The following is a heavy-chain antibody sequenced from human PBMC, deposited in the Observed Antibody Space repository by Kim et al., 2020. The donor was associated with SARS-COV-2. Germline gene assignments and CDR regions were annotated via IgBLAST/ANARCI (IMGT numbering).Heavy chain of an antibody. Sequence: GGSLRLSCAASGFTFSSYGMHWVRQAPGKGLEWVAVIWYDGSNKYYADSVKGRFTISRDNPKNTLYLEMNSLRAEDTAVYYCAKVFVGGPGTDYWGQGTLVTVSS. CDR3: AKVFVGGPGTDY. CDR2: IWYDGSNK. D-gene: IGHD3-10*01. V-gene: IGHV3-33*06. J-gene: IGHJ4*02. CDR1: GFTFSSYG.